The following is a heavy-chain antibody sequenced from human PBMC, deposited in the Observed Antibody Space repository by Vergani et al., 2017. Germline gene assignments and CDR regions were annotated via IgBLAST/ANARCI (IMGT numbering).Heavy chain of an antibody. V-gene: IGHV4-39*07. CDR3: ARDCRTTVTTAVSWFDP. CDR2: IYYSGST. J-gene: IGHJ5*02. Sequence: QLQLQESGPGLVTPSETLSLTCTVSGGSISSSSYYWGWIRQPPGKGLEWIGSIYYSGSTYYNPSLKSRVTISVDTSKSQFSLKLSSVTAADTAVYYCARDCRTTVTTAVSWFDPWGQGTLVTVSS. D-gene: IGHD4-17*01. CDR1: GGSISSSSYY.